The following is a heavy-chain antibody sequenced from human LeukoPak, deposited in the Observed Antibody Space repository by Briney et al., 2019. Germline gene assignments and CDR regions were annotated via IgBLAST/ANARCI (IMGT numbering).Heavy chain of an antibody. CDR2: IIPIFGTA. CDR1: GGTFSSYA. V-gene: IGHV1-69*13. D-gene: IGHD1-26*01. CDR3: AAYSGSCDGERGSYNWFDP. J-gene: IGHJ5*02. Sequence: SVKVSCKASGGTFSSYAISWVRQAPGQGLEWMGGIIPIFGTANYAQKFQGRVTITADESTSTAYMELSSLRSEDTAVYYCAAYSGSCDGERGSYNWFDPWGQGTLVTVSS.